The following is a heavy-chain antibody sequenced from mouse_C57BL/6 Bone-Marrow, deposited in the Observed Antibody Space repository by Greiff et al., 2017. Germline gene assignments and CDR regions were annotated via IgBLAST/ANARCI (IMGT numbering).Heavy chain of an antibody. J-gene: IGHJ2*01. Sequence: VQLQQSGAELVRPGTSVKVSCKASGYAFTNYLIAGVKQRPGQGLEWIGVVNPGSGGTNYNEKFKGKATLTTDKSSSTTYMQLSSRTSEDSAVSFCASGGYYGDHFDDWGQGTTLTVSS. CDR1: GYAFTNYL. CDR3: ASGGYYGDHFDD. V-gene: IGHV1-54*01. D-gene: IGHD2-13*01. CDR2: VNPGSGGT.